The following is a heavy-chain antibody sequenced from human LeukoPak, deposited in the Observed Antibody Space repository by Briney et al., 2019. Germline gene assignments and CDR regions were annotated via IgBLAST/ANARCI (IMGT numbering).Heavy chain of an antibody. D-gene: IGHD2-21*02. V-gene: IGHV4-59*12. Sequence: SETLSLICSVSGGSLSIYYWSWMRQPPQKGLEWIGYIYYSGSTNYNPSLKSRVTMSVDTSKNQFALKLSSVTAADTAVYYCARDPGGGDADYWGQGTLVTVSS. CDR3: ARDPGGGDADY. J-gene: IGHJ4*02. CDR1: GGSLSIYY. CDR2: IYYSGST.